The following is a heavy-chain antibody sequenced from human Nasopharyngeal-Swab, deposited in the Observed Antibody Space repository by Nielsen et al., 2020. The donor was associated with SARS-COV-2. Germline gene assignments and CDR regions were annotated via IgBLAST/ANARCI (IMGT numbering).Heavy chain of an antibody. Sequence: WVRQAPGQRLEWMGWINAGNGNTKYSQKFQGRVTITRDTSASTAYMELSSLRSEDTAVYYCARDRAGGNGYFDYRGQGTLVTVSS. V-gene: IGHV1-3*01. CDR3: ARDRAGGNGYFDY. CDR2: INAGNGNT. J-gene: IGHJ4*02. D-gene: IGHD5-24*01.